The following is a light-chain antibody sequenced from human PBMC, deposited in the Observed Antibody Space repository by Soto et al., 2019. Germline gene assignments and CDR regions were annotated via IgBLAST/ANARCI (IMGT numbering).Light chain of an antibody. CDR2: ASS. CDR1: QSVGIY. J-gene: IGKJ1*01. V-gene: IGKV1-39*01. Sequence: DIQLTQSPSSLSASVGDRVTLTCRASQSVGIYLNWYQQKPGKAPKLVIYASSSLQSGVPSRFSGSGSGTHFTLTISSLQPEDFATYYCQQSDSSPRTFGQGTKVEVK. CDR3: QQSDSSPRT.